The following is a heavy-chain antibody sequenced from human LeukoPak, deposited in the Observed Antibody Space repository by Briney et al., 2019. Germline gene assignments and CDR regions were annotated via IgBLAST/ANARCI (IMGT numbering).Heavy chain of an antibody. D-gene: IGHD2-15*01. CDR3: ARTRVAATRVGFDY. V-gene: IGHV2-70*11. CDR1: GFSLSTSGMC. Sequence: RESGPALVKPTQTLTLTCTLSGFSLSTSGMCVSWIRQPPGKALEWLARIDWDDDKYYSTSLKTRLTISKDTSKNQVVLTMTNMDPVDTATYYCARTRVAATRVGFDYWGQGTLVTVSS. CDR2: IDWDDDK. J-gene: IGHJ4*02.